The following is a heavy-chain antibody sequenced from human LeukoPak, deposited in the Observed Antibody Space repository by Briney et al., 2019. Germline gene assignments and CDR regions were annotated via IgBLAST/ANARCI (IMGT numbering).Heavy chain of an antibody. CDR3: ARGVHVRVYDSNPHYGHY. D-gene: IGHD3-22*01. V-gene: IGHV1-46*01. J-gene: IGHJ4*02. CDR1: GYTFTSYY. Sequence: GASVKVPCKASGYTFTSYYIFWVRQAPGQGLEWMGIINPRTGSTSYSQKFQGRVTMTRDMSTSTVYMELSSLRSEDTALYYCARGVHVRVYDSNPHYGHYWGQGTLVTVSS. CDR2: INPRTGST.